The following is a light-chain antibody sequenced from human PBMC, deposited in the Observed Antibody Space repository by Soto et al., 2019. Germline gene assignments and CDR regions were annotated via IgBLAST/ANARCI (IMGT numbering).Light chain of an antibody. CDR2: SAS. CDR3: QQFNSVPNT. Sequence: DLQMTQSPSSLSASVGDRVTITCRASHAISTYLAWYQQKPGKVPKLLIYSASTLHSGVPSRFSGSGSGTDFTLTISSLQPEDVATYYCQQFNSVPNTVGPGTKVDIK. V-gene: IGKV1-27*01. J-gene: IGKJ3*01. CDR1: HAISTY.